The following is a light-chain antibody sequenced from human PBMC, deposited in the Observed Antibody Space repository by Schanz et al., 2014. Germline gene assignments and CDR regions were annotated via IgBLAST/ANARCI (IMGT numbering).Light chain of an antibody. V-gene: IGLV2-11*01. Sequence: QSALTQPRSVSGSPGQSVTISCTGTSSDVGSYNYVSWYQQHPGKAPKLMIYEVSKRPSGVPDRFSGSKSGNTASLTISGLQAEDEADYYCCSYAGSSDVIFGGGTKLTVL. CDR3: CSYAGSSDVI. CDR1: SSDVGSYNY. CDR2: EVS. J-gene: IGLJ2*01.